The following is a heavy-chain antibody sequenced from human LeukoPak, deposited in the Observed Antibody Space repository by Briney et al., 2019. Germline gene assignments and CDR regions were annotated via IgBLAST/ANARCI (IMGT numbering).Heavy chain of an antibody. CDR3: CRITMIVVVITAPDAFDI. J-gene: IGHJ3*02. CDR1: GGSINSYY. CDR2: IYYSGST. D-gene: IGHD3-22*01. V-gene: IGHV4-59*08. Sequence: SETLSLTCTVSGGSINSYYWSWIRQPPGKGLEWIGYIYYSGSTNYNPSLKSRVTISVDTSKNQFSLKLSSVTAADTAVYYCCRITMIVVVITAPDAFDIWGQGTMVTVSS.